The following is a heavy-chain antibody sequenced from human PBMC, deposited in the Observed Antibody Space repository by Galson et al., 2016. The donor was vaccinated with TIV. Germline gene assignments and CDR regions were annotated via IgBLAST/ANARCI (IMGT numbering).Heavy chain of an antibody. CDR1: GYTFTDNY. V-gene: IGHV1-46*03. CDR3: ARDTRSGYSSGWPPFDF. J-gene: IGHJ4*02. CDR2: ITPGGAGT. D-gene: IGHD6-25*01. Sequence: SVKVFCKASGYTFTDNYIHWVRQAPGQGLEWMGVITPGGAGTFYAQKFQGRVTMTADTSTRTVYMEINSLRSEDAAMYFCARDTRSGYSSGWPPFDFWGQGTLVAVSS.